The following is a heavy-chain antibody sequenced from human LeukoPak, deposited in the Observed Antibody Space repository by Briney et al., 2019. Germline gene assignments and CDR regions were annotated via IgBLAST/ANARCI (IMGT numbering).Heavy chain of an antibody. CDR2: IYSGGST. D-gene: IGHD6-19*01. CDR1: GFTVSSNY. J-gene: IGHJ4*02. CDR3: ARDLPVAGTYYFDF. Sequence: GGSLRLSCAASGFTVSSNYMSWVRQAPGKGLEWVSVIYSGGSTYYADSVKGRFIISRDNSKNTLYLQMNSLRAGDTAVYYCARDLPVAGTYYFDFWGQGTLVTVSS. V-gene: IGHV3-66*01.